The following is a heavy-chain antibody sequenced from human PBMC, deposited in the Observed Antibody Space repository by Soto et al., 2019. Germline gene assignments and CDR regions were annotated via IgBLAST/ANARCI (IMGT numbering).Heavy chain of an antibody. CDR3: ARHNYGSGSTYFDY. V-gene: IGHV4-30-2*01. CDR1: GGSISSVGYS. CDR2: IYHSGST. J-gene: IGHJ4*02. Sequence: SETLSLTCAVSGGSISSVGYSWIWIRQPPGKGLEWIGYIYHSGSTYYNPSLKSRVTISVDTSKNQFSLKLNSMTAADTAVYYCARHNYGSGSTYFDYWGQGTLVTVSS. D-gene: IGHD3-10*01.